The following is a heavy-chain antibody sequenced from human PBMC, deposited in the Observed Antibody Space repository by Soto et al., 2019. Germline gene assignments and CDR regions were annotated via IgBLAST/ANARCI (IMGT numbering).Heavy chain of an antibody. V-gene: IGHV1-8*01. J-gene: IGHJ6*02. Sequence: ASAKVSCKASGYSYTSYDRNWVRQATEQGLDWMGLMNPNSGKNGFAQKFQGRVTMTRNTSISKAYMELSSLRSEDTAVYYCVRGVITLYYYYGMDVWGQGTTVTVSS. CDR2: MNPNSGKN. D-gene: IGHD3-22*01. CDR1: GYSYTSYD. CDR3: VRGVITLYYYYGMDV.